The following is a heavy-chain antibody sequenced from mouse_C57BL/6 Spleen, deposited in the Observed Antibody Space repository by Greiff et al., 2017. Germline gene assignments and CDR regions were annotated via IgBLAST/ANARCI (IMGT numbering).Heavy chain of an antibody. CDR3: ARAYYSNYYAMDY. J-gene: IGHJ4*01. CDR1: GYTFTSYW. CDR2: INPSSGYT. Sequence: VQLQQSGAELAKPGASVKLSCKASGYTFTSYWMHWVKQRPGQGLEWIGYINPSSGYTTYNQKFKDKATLTADKSSSTAYMQLSSLTYEDSAVYYCARAYYSNYYAMDYWGQGTSVTVSS. D-gene: IGHD2-5*01. V-gene: IGHV1-7*01.